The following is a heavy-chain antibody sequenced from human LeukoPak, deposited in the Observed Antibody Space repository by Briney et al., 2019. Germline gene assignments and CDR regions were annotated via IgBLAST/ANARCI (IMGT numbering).Heavy chain of an antibody. D-gene: IGHD2-2*01. CDR3: AREYCSSTSCLGLDP. Sequence: SQTLSLTCAVSGGSIGSGGYSWSWIRQPPGKGLEWIGYIYHSGSTYYNPSLKSRVTISVDRSKNQFSLKLSSVTAADTAVYYCAREYCSSTSCLGLDPWGQGTLVTVSS. CDR1: GGSIGSGGYS. CDR2: IYHSGST. J-gene: IGHJ5*02. V-gene: IGHV4-30-2*01.